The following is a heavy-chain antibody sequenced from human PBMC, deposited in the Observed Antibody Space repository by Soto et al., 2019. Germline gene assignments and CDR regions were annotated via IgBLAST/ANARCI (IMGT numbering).Heavy chain of an antibody. Sequence: QLQLQESGSGLVKPSQTLSLTCAVSGGSISSGGYSWSWIRQPPGKGLEWIGYIYHSGSTYYNPSLKSRVTISVDTSKNQFSLKLSSVTAADTAVYYCARENNVLPGGYFDYWGQGTLVTVSS. J-gene: IGHJ4*02. CDR2: IYHSGST. CDR3: ARENNVLPGGYFDY. D-gene: IGHD3-10*01. V-gene: IGHV4-30-2*01. CDR1: GGSISSGGYS.